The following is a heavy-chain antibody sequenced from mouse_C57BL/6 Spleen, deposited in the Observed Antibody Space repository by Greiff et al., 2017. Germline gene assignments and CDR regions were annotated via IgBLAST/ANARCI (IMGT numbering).Heavy chain of an antibody. CDR1: GFTFSDYY. Sequence: EVKVVESGGGLVQPGGSLKLSCAASGFTFSDYYMYWVRQTPEKRLEWVAYISNGGGSTYYPDTVKGRFTISRDNAKNTLYLQMSRLKSEDTAMYYCARHETTYAMDYWGQGTSVTVSS. CDR2: ISNGGGST. J-gene: IGHJ4*01. D-gene: IGHD2-13*01. V-gene: IGHV5-12*01. CDR3: ARHETTYAMDY.